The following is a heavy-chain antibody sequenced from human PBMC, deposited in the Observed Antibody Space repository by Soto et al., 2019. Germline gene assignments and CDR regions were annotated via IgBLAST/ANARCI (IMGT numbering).Heavy chain of an antibody. CDR2: ISSSSSYI. CDR1: GFTFSSYS. Sequence: EVQLVESGGGLVKPGGSLRLSCAASGFTFSSYSMNWVRQAPGKGLEWVSSISSSSSYIYYADSVKGRFTISRDNAKNSLYLQMNSLSAEDTAVYYCARTLGYCSSTSCYYYGMDVWGQGTTVTVSS. D-gene: IGHD2-2*01. CDR3: ARTLGYCSSTSCYYYGMDV. V-gene: IGHV3-21*01. J-gene: IGHJ6*02.